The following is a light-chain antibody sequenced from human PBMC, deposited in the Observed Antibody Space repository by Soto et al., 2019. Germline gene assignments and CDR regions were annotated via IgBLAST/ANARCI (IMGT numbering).Light chain of an antibody. CDR3: QQYNSYSVT. J-gene: IGKJ1*01. CDR1: QSISSW. V-gene: IGKV1-5*03. CDR2: KAS. Sequence: DIQMTQSPSTLSASVGDRVTITCRASQSISSWLAWYQQKPGKAPKLLIYKASSLESGVPSRFSGSGSGTEFTLTISSLQPDDFATYYCQQYNSYSVTFGQGTKVVIK.